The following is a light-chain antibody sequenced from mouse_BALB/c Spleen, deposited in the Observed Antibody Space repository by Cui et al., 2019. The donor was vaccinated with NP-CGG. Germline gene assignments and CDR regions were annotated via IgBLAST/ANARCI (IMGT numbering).Light chain of an antibody. CDR1: TGAVTTSNY. Sequence: QTVVTQESALNTSAGETVTLTRRSNTGAVTTSNYANWVQEKPDHLFTGLIGGTNNRAPGVPARFSGSLIGDKAALTITGAQTEDEAIYFCALWYSNHWVFGGGTQLTVL. CDR2: GTN. CDR3: ALWYSNHWV. V-gene: IGLV1*01. J-gene: IGLJ1*01.